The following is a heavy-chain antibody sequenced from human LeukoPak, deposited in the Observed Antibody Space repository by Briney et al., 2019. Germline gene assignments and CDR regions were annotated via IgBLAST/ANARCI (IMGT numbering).Heavy chain of an antibody. D-gene: IGHD3-10*01. CDR1: GFTFSNYG. Sequence: GRSLRLSCAASGFTFSNYGMHWVRQAPGKGLEWVAVIWCDGSNKYYADSVKGRFTISRDNSKNTLYLQMNSLRAEDTAVYYCAGNYGPYYFDYWGQGTLVTVSS. V-gene: IGHV3-33*01. CDR3: AGNYGPYYFDY. CDR2: IWCDGSNK. J-gene: IGHJ4*02.